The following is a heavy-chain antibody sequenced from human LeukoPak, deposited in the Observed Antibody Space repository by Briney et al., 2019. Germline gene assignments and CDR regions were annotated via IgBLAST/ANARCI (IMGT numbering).Heavy chain of an antibody. CDR2: INTNTGNP. J-gene: IGHJ5*02. CDR1: GYTFTSYA. V-gene: IGHV7-4-1*02. Sequence: ASVKVSCKASGYTFTSYAMNWVRQAPGQGLEWMGWINTNTGNPTYAQGFTGRFVFSLDTSVSTAYLQISSLKAEDTAVYYCARALPVLPRYDILEWFDPWGQGTLVTVSS. CDR3: ARALPVLPRYDILEWFDP. D-gene: IGHD3-9*01.